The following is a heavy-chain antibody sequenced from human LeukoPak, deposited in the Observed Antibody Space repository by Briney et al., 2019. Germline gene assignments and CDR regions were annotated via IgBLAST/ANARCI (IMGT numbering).Heavy chain of an antibody. Sequence: GRSLRLSCAASGFTFSSYEMNWVRPAPGPGLEWGSYVSSSGTTIYYADAVKGRFTISRDNAKNSLYLQMNSLTVEDTAVYDCARARGSSSWYTPFYFDYWGQGTLVIVSS. CDR2: VSSSGTTI. CDR1: GFTFSSYE. CDR3: ARARGSSSWYTPFYFDY. J-gene: IGHJ4*02. D-gene: IGHD6-13*01. V-gene: IGHV3-48*03.